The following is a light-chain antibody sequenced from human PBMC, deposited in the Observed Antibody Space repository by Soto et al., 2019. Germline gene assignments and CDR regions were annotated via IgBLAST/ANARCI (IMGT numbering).Light chain of an antibody. CDR2: EVS. J-gene: IGLJ3*02. CDR1: SSDVGGYKY. CDR3: SSCSSTTATTEV. V-gene: IGLV2-14*01. Sequence: QSVLTQPASVSGSPGQSITISCTGTSSDVGGYKYVSWYQQHPGKAPKLIIYEVSNRPSGVPNRFSASKSGNTASLTISGLQAEDEDDYFCSSCSSTTATTEVFGGGTKVTVL.